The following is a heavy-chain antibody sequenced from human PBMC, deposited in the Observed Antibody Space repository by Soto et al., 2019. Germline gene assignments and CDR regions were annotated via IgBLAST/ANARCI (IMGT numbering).Heavy chain of an antibody. J-gene: IGHJ4*02. V-gene: IGHV3-30-3*01. CDR1: GFTFSSCA. CDR2: ISYDGSNK. D-gene: IGHD3-3*01. Sequence: QVQLVESGGGVVQPGRSLRLSCAASGFTFSSCAMHWVRQAPGKGLEWVALISYDGSNKYYADSVKGRFTISRDNSKNALYLQMNSLRAEDTAVYYCARDKIDLRFLEWSYYFDYWVQGTLVTVSS. CDR3: ARDKIDLRFLEWSYYFDY.